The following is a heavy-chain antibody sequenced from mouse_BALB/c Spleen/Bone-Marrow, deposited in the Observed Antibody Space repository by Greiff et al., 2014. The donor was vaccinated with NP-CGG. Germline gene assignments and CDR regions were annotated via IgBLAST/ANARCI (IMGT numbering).Heavy chain of an antibody. CDR3: ARYGYGSSYYAMDY. Sequence: QVQLQQSGPELVRPWVSVKISFKGSGYTFTGYAMPWVKQSHAKSLGWIGVISTYSGNTKYNQKFKGKATMKVDKSSSTAYMELARLTSEDSAIYYCARYGYGSSYYAMDYWGQGTSVTVSS. D-gene: IGHD1-1*01. V-gene: IGHV1-67*01. CDR2: ISTYSGNT. J-gene: IGHJ4*01. CDR1: GYTFTGYA.